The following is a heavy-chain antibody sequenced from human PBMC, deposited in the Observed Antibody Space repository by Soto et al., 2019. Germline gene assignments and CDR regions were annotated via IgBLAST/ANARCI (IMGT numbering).Heavy chain of an antibody. Sequence: SETLSLTCTVSGGSISSSSYYWGWIRQPPGKGREWIGSIYYSGSTYYNPSLKSRVTISVDTSKNQFSLKLSSVTAANTAVYYCASSPIGGDAGYFDYWGQGTLVTVSS. V-gene: IGHV4-39*01. D-gene: IGHD2-21*02. CDR3: ASSPIGGDAGYFDY. CDR2: IYYSGST. J-gene: IGHJ4*02. CDR1: GGSISSSSYY.